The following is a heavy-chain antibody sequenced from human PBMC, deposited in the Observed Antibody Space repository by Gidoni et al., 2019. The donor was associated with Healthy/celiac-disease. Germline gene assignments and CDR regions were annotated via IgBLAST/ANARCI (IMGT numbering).Heavy chain of an antibody. CDR3: AKESLGYCSGGSCYHLNY. D-gene: IGHD2-15*01. CDR1: GFTFDDYS. Sequence: EVQLVESGGVVVQPGGSLRLSCAASGFTFDDYSMHWVRQAPGKGLEWVSLISWDGGSTYYADSVKGRFTISRDNSKNSLYLQMNSLRTEDTALYYCAKESLGYCSGGSCYHLNYWGQGTLVTVSS. V-gene: IGHV3-43*01. J-gene: IGHJ4*02. CDR2: ISWDGGST.